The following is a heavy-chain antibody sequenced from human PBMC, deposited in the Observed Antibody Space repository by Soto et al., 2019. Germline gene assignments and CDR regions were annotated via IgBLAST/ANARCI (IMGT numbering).Heavy chain of an antibody. V-gene: IGHV3-7*01. D-gene: IGHD6-13*01. CDR2: IKQDGSEK. CDR3: ATSRTLYC. CDR1: GFTFSSYW. J-gene: IGHJ4*02. Sequence: GWSLRLSCVVSGFTFSSYWMNWVRQAPGQGLEWVANIKQDGSEKYYVDSAKGRFTISRGNAKNSRYLQMNSLSAEDSAIYDFATSRTLYCWGQGT.